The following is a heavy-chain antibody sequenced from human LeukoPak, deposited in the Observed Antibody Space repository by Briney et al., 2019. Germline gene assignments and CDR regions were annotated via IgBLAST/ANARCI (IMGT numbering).Heavy chain of an antibody. Sequence: GASVKVSCKASGYTFTSYDINWVRQATGQGLEWMGWISAYNGNTNYAQKLQGRVTMTTDTSTSTAYMELRSLRSDDTAVYYCARDLLYFDWLAYWGQGTLVTVSS. D-gene: IGHD3-9*01. V-gene: IGHV1-18*01. CDR3: ARDLLYFDWLAY. J-gene: IGHJ4*02. CDR2: ISAYNGNT. CDR1: GYTFTSYD.